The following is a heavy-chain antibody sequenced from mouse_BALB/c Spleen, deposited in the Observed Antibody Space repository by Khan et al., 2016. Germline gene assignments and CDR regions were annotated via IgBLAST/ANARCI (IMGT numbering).Heavy chain of an antibody. J-gene: IGHJ3*01. CDR3: AGEISDHTSRGFAY. CDR2: IDPENGHT. V-gene: IGHV14-1*02. CDR1: GFNIKDYY. Sequence: VQLKESGAELVRPGALVKLSCKASGFNIKDYYLHWVKQRPEQGLEWVGWIDPENGHTIYDPKFQGKAIMSADTSSNTAYLQLNSLTSEDTAVYYCAGEISDHTSRGFAYWDQGTLVTVSA.